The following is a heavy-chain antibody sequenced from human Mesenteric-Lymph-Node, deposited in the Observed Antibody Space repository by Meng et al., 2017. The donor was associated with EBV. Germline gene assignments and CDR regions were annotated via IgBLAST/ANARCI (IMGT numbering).Heavy chain of an antibody. CDR3: ARAGAYYDVLTGFDY. CDR1: GGSLSSGGYS. J-gene: IGHJ4*02. CDR2: IYHTGTT. D-gene: IGHD3-9*01. Sequence: QLHLQESRSRLVKPSQTLSLTCAGFGGSLSSGGYSWNWIRQTPGRGLEWIGYIYHTGTTYYNPSLKSRVTMSVDRSTNQFSLWLKSVTAADTAIYYCARAGAYYDVLTGFDYWGQGTLVTVSS. V-gene: IGHV4-30-2*01.